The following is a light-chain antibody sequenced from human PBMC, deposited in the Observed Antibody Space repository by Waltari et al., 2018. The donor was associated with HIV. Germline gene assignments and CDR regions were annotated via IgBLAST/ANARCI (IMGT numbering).Light chain of an antibody. CDR2: WAS. CDR3: QQYYNTPYT. Sequence: DIVMTQSPDSLAVSLGERATINCKSSQSVLYSSSNKNSLAWYQQKPGQPPKLLIYWASTREPGVPDRFSGSGSGTDFTLTSSSLQAEDVAVYYCQQYYNTPYTFGQGTKVEIK. CDR1: QSVLYSSSNKNS. J-gene: IGKJ2*01. V-gene: IGKV4-1*01.